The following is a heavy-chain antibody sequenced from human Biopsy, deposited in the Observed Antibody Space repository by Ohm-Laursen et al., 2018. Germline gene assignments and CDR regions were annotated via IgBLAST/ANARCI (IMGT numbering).Heavy chain of an antibody. CDR3: ARHAPSYSGSYWRYFDL. D-gene: IGHD1-26*01. J-gene: IGHJ2*01. V-gene: IGHV4-59*08. CDR2: IYYTGST. Sequence: GTLSLTCSVSGGSISSYYWSWIRQPPGKGLEWIGDIYYTGSTNYNPSLKSRVTISVDTSMNHLSLRRTSVTAADTAVYYCARHAPSYSGSYWRYFDLWGRGTLVTVSS. CDR1: GGSISSYY.